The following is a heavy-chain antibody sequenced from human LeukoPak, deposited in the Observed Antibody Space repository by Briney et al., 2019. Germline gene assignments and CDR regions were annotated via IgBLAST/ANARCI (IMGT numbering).Heavy chain of an antibody. CDR1: GFTFSSYG. D-gene: IGHD2-2*01. CDR2: MSGGGGST. V-gene: IGHV3-23*01. CDR3: AKSHCGSFSCSRAEF. J-gene: IGHJ4*02. Sequence: GPLRLSCAASGFTFSSYGMSWVRQAPGKGLEWVSAMSGGGGSTFYADSVKGRFTISRDNSKNTLYLQMNSLRDEDTAVYYCAKSHCGSFSCSRAEFWGQGTLVTVSS.